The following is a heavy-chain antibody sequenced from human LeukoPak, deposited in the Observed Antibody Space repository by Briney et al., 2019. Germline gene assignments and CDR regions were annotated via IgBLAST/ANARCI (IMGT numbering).Heavy chain of an antibody. CDR2: TKKDGSDK. CDR3: ARDSLIQYGSGSYWGFDY. CDR1: GFTFRNYW. J-gene: IGHJ4*02. D-gene: IGHD3-10*01. V-gene: IGHV3-7*03. Sequence: GGSLRLSLAASGFTFRNYWISWVRRAPGKGPNWVADTKKDGSDKYNVGSVKGRFTISRDNAKNSLYLQMNSLRAEDTAVYYCARDSLIQYGSGSYWGFDYWGQGILVTVSS.